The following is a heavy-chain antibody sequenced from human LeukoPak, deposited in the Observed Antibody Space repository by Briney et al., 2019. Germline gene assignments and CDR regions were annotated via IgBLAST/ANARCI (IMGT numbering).Heavy chain of an antibody. Sequence: SETLSLTCTVSGGSISTSSYYWGWIRQPPGKGLEWIGSIHYSGSTNYNPSLKGRVTISVDTSKNQFSLKLSSVTAADTAVYYCARGNLWDYRRYYYYMDVWGKGTTGTVSS. D-gene: IGHD4-11*01. CDR3: ARGNLWDYRRYYYYMDV. V-gene: IGHV4-39*07. CDR2: IHYSGST. J-gene: IGHJ6*03. CDR1: GGSISTSSYY.